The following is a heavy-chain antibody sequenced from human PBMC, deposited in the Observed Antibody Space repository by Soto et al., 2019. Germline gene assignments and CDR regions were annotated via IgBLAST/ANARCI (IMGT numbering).Heavy chain of an antibody. J-gene: IGHJ6*02. Sequence: PGESLKISCKGSGYSFTSYWISWVRQMPGKGLEWMGRIDPSDSYTNYSPSFQGHVTISADKSISTAYLQRSSLKASDTAMYYCARQEVAARLEYYHYGMDVWGQGTTVTVSS. CDR3: ARQEVAARLEYYHYGMDV. V-gene: IGHV5-10-1*01. CDR2: IDPSDSYT. CDR1: GYSFTSYW. D-gene: IGHD6-6*01.